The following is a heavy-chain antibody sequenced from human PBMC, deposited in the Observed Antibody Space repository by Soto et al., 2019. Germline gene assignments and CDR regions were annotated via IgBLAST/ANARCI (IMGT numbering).Heavy chain of an antibody. CDR1: GFTFDDYA. CDR2: ISWNSGSI. J-gene: IGHJ4*02. V-gene: IGHV3-9*01. CDR3: AKGGGGSSSWYPGDY. D-gene: IGHD6-13*01. Sequence: EVQLVESGGGLVQPGRSLRLSCAASGFTFDDYAMHWVRQAPGKGLEWVSGISWNSGSIGYADSVKGRFTISRDNAKNSLNLQMNSPRPEDTALYYCAKGGGGSSSWYPGDYWGQGTLVTVSS.